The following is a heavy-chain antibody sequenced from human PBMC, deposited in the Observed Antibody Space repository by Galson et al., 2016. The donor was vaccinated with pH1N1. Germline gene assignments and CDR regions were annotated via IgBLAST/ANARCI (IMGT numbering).Heavy chain of an antibody. Sequence: SLRLSCAASGFIFSDYSMTWVRQAPGAGLEWVANIKHDASEKYYVDSVKGRFTISRDNAKKSLYLKMGSLRAEDTAVYYCARDLGSTGYLNYWGQGILVIVSA. CDR1: GFIFSDYS. V-gene: IGHV3-7*03. CDR3: ARDLGSTGYLNY. CDR2: IKHDASEK. D-gene: IGHD3-9*01. J-gene: IGHJ1*01.